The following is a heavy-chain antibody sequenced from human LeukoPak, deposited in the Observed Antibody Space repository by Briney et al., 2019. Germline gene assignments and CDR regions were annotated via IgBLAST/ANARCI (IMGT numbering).Heavy chain of an antibody. CDR2: ITSSGTYI. V-gene: IGHV3-21*01. CDR1: GFDFNNYN. D-gene: IGHD1-26*01. CDR3: ARDPYSGSYGDYYYYYMDV. Sequence: GGALGLSCAASGFDFNNYNMNWVRQAPGKGLEWVSSITSSGTYIYYADSVKGRFTISRDNAKNSLYLQMNSLRPEDTAVYYCARDPYSGSYGDYYYYYMDVWGKGTTVTISS. J-gene: IGHJ6*03.